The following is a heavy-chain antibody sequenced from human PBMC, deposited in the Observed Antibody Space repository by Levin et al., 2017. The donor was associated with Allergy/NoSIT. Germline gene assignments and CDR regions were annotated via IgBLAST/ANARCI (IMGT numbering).Heavy chain of an antibody. CDR3: ARDPIKLWFGESSPRYYQH. Sequence: ASVKVSCKASGYTFTNYGISWVRQAPGQGLEWMGWISAYNGNTHYAQKVQGRVTMTTDTSTSTAYMELRSLRSDDTAVYYCARDPIKLWFGESSPRYYQHWGQGTLVTVSS. D-gene: IGHD3-10*01. V-gene: IGHV1-18*01. CDR2: ISAYNGNT. J-gene: IGHJ1*01. CDR1: GYTFTNYG.